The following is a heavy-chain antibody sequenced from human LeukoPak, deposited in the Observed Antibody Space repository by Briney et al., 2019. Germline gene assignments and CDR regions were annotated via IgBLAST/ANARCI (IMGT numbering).Heavy chain of an antibody. CDR1: GFTFSSYW. D-gene: IGHD3-22*01. V-gene: IGHV3-48*02. CDR2: ISSSSSTI. J-gene: IGHJ4*02. CDR3: AREERKVNHYYHSTKGPLDY. Sequence: PGGSLRLSCAASGFTFSSYWMHWVRQAPGKGLEWVSYISSSSSTIYYADSVKGRFTISRDNAKNSLYLQMNSLRDEDTAVYYCAREERKVNHYYHSTKGPLDYWGQGTLVTVSS.